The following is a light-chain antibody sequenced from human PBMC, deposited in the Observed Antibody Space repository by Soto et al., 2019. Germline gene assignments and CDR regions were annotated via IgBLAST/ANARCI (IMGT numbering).Light chain of an antibody. CDR3: QQRSNWPS. CDR2: GAS. CDR1: QSVSSN. V-gene: IGKV3-15*01. J-gene: IGKJ4*01. Sequence: EIVMTQSPATLSVSPGERATLSCRASQSVSSNVAWYQQIPGQTPGLLIYGASTRATGIPVGFSGSGSGTEFTLTISSLEPEDFAVYYCQQRSNWPSFGGGTKVDIK.